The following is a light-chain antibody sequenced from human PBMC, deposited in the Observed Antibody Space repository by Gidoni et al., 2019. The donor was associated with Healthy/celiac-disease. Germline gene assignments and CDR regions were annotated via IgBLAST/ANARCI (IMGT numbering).Light chain of an antibody. J-gene: IGKJ3*01. V-gene: IGKV3-11*01. CDR3: QQRSNWPPVFT. Sequence: IVFPLLPATLSLSPGERATLSCRASQSVSSYLAWYQQKPGQAPRLLIYDASIRATGIPARFSDRGSGTDFTHTISSLEPEDFAVYYCQQRSNWPPVFTFGPGTKVDIK. CDR2: DAS. CDR1: QSVSSY.